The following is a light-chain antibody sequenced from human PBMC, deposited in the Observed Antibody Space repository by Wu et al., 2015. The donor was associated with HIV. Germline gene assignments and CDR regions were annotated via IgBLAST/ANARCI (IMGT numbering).Light chain of an antibody. CDR2: SAS. CDR3: QQRSNWVT. V-gene: IGKV3D-20*02. Sequence: EIVLTQSPGTLSLSPGEKVTLSCRASQNVAATNFAWYQHKPGQAPRLLIYSASNRATDIPDRFSGGGSGTDFTLTISRLEPEDFAVYYCQQRSNWVTFGGGTKVEIK. J-gene: IGKJ4*01. CDR1: QNVAATN.